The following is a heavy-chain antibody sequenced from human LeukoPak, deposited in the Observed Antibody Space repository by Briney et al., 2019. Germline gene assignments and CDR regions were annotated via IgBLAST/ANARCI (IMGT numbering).Heavy chain of an antibody. J-gene: IGHJ4*02. D-gene: IGHD6-19*01. CDR2: INPNSGGT. CDR1: GYTFTGYY. CDR3: ASHGYSSGWYDY. V-gene: IGHV1-2*06. Sequence: LEASVKVSCKASGYTFTGYYMHWVRQAPGQGLEWMGRINPNSGGTNYAQKFQGRVTMTRDTSISTAYMELSRLRSDDTAVYYCASHGYSSGWYDYWGQGALVTVSS.